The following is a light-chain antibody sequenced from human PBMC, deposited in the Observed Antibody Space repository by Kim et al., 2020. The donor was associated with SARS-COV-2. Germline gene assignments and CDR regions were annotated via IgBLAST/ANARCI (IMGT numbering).Light chain of an antibody. CDR2: VEYDGRY. Sequence: VKLTCPLSSGHSGYIIAWHQQQPGKAPRFLMKVEYDGRYNKGSGIPDRFSGSSSGADRDLTISNLQSDDEADYYCETWDSDSWVFGGGTQLTVL. CDR3: ETWDSDSWV. J-gene: IGLJ2*01. V-gene: IGLV4-60*03. CDR1: SGHSGYI.